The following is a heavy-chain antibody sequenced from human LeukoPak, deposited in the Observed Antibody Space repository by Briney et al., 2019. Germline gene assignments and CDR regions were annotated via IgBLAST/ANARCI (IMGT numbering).Heavy chain of an antibody. J-gene: IGHJ4*02. CDR2: INHSGST. CDR1: GGSFSGYC. Sequence: SETLSLTCAVYGGSFSGYCWSWIRQPPGKGLEWIGEINHSGSTNYNPSLKSRVTISVDTSKNQFSLKLSSVTAADTAVYYCASFPWGSPSRGFDYWGQGTLVTVSS. CDR3: ASFPWGSPSRGFDY. D-gene: IGHD7-27*01. V-gene: IGHV4-34*01.